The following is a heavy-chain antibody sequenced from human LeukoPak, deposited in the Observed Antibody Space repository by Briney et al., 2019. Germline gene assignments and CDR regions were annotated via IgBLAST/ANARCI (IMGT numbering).Heavy chain of an antibody. V-gene: IGHV4-39*07. CDR1: GGSISSYY. CDR2: IYYSGST. J-gene: IGHJ5*02. Sequence: PSETLSLTCTVSGGSISSYYWGWIRQPPGKGLEWIGSIYYSGSTYYNPSLKSRVTISVDTSKNQFSLKLSSVTAADTAVYYPAGYDYVWGSYRAWGQGTLVTVSS. CDR3: AGYDYVWGSYRA. D-gene: IGHD3-16*02.